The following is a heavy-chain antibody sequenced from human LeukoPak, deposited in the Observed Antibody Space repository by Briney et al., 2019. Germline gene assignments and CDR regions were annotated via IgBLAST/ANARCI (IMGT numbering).Heavy chain of an antibody. CDR2: ISYDGSNK. CDR1: GFTFSSYA. CDR3: ARGRRPMTTVTTHFDY. D-gene: IGHD4-11*01. V-gene: IGHV3-30-3*01. J-gene: IGHJ4*02. Sequence: GGSLRLSCAASGFTFSSYAMHWVRQAPGKGLEWVAVISYDGSNKYYADSVKGRFTISRDNSKNTLYLQMNSLRAEDTAVYYCARGRRPMTTVTTHFDYWGQGTLVTVSS.